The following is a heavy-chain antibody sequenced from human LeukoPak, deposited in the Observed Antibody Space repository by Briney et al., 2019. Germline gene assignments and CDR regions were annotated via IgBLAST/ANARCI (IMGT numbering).Heavy chain of an antibody. D-gene: IGHD6-13*01. V-gene: IGHV3-11*06. CDR3: ARHLGLSSWYDYFDY. CDR1: GFPFSDFY. Sequence: GGSLRLSCTASGFPFSDFYMSWIRQAPGKGLEGVSYISSSSTYTNYADSVKGRFTISRDNAKNSLYLQMDSLRAEDTAVYYCARHLGLSSWYDYFDYWGQGTLVTVSS. J-gene: IGHJ4*02. CDR2: ISSSSTYT.